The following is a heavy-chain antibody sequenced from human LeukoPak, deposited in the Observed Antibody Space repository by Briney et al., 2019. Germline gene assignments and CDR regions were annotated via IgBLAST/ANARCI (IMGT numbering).Heavy chain of an antibody. Sequence: PSETLSLTCTVSGGSISSYYWSWIRQPPGKGLEWIGYIYYSGSTNYNPSLKSRVTISVDTSKNQFSLKLSSMTAADAAVYYCAREGHVGSYRIDYWGQGTLVTVSS. CDR1: GGSISSYY. J-gene: IGHJ4*02. CDR2: IYYSGST. D-gene: IGHD1-26*01. V-gene: IGHV4-59*08. CDR3: AREGHVGSYRIDY.